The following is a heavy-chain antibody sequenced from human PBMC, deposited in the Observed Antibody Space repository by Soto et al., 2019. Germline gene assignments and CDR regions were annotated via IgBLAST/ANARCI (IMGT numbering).Heavy chain of an antibody. D-gene: IGHD3-10*01. V-gene: IGHV3-23*01. J-gene: IGHJ4*02. CDR3: TKGPRLWFGELFDY. Sequence: GGSLRLSCAASGFTFSSYAMSWVRQAPGKGLEWVSAISGGGGSTYYADSVKGRFTISRDNSKNTLYVQMNSLRAEDTAVYHCTKGPRLWFGELFDYWGQGTLVTVSS. CDR2: ISGGGGST. CDR1: GFTFSSYA.